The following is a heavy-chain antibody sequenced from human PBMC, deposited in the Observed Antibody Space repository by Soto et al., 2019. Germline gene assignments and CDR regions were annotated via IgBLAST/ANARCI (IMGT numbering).Heavy chain of an antibody. CDR3: ARCTTVPTFHYGMDV. D-gene: IGHD4-4*01. J-gene: IGHJ6*02. CDR1: GYSFTSYW. CDR2: IYPGDSDT. V-gene: IGHV5-51*01. Sequence: ESLKISCKGSGYSFTSYWIGWVRQMPGKGLEWMGTIYPGDSDTRYSPSFQGQVTISADKSISTAYLQWSSLKASDTAMYYCARCTTVPTFHYGMDVWGQGTTVNVSS.